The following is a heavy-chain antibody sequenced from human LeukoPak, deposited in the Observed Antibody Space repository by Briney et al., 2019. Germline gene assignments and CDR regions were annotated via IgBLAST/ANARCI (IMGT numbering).Heavy chain of an antibody. V-gene: IGHV3-21*01. D-gene: IGHD1-26*01. Sequence: GGSLRLSCAASGFTFNSYSINWVRQAPGGGLEWVSCISSNSGYIFYADSVKGRFTISRDNAKNSVYLHMNSLRAEDTAVYYCARDSRANSGSHPDYWGQGTLVTVS. CDR2: ISSNSGYI. CDR3: ARDSRANSGSHPDY. CDR1: GFTFNSYS. J-gene: IGHJ4*02.